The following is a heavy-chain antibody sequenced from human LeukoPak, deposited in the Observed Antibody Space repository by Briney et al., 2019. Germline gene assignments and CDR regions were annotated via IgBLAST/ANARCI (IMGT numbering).Heavy chain of an antibody. Sequence: GGSLRLSCAASGFTFSSYGMHWVRQAPGKGLEWVAVISYDGSNKYYADSVKGRFTISRDNSKNTLYLQMNSLRAEDTAVYYCAKDARRSSGCIDYWGQGTLVTVSS. J-gene: IGHJ4*02. CDR2: ISYDGSNK. V-gene: IGHV3-30*18. D-gene: IGHD3-22*01. CDR3: AKDARRSSGCIDY. CDR1: GFTFSSYG.